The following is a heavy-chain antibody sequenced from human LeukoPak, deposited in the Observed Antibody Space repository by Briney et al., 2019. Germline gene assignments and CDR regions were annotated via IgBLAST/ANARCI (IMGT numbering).Heavy chain of an antibody. V-gene: IGHV3-74*01. CDR1: GFSFSTYW. Sequence: GGSLRLSCAASGFSFSTYWMHWVRQAPGKGLVWVSRINTDGSSISYADSVKGRFIISRDNAKNTLHLQLDRLRVEDTAIYYCVRGYSGAYRIDYWGQGTLVTVSS. CDR2: INTDGSSI. J-gene: IGHJ4*02. CDR3: VRGYSGAYRIDY. D-gene: IGHD5-12*01.